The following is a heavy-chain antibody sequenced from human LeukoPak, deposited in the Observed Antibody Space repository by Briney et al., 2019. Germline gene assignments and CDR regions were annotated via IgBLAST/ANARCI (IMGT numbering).Heavy chain of an antibody. CDR1: GGSISSYY. CDR2: IYYSGST. V-gene: IGHV4-59*01. J-gene: IGHJ6*02. D-gene: IGHD3-10*01. Sequence: ASETLSLTCTVSGGSISSYYWSWIPQPPGKGLEWIGYIYYSGSTNYNPSLKSLVTLSVDTSKNQFPLKLSSVTAADTAVYYCARATDYYYGSGSYFNENYYGMDVWGQGTMVTVSS. CDR3: ARATDYYYGSGSYFNENYYGMDV.